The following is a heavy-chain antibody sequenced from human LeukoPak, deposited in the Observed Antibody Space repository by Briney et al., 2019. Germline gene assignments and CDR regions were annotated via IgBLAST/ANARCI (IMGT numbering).Heavy chain of an antibody. V-gene: IGHV3-23*01. CDR2: FSGSGGIT. CDR1: GFTFSSYA. J-gene: IGHJ4*02. D-gene: IGHD6-13*01. Sequence: GGSQRLSCAASGFTFSSYAMSWVRQAPGKGLEWVSSFSGSGGITYFADSVKGRFTISRDNSKNTLYLQANSLRVEDTAVYYCAKKRSTIAAAGTLDYWGQGTLVTVSS. CDR3: AKKRSTIAAAGTLDY.